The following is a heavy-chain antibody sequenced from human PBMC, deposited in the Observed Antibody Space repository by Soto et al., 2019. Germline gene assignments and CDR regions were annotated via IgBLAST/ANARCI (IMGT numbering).Heavy chain of an antibody. Sequence: PGGSLRLSCAASGFTFTSHWMHWVRQAPGKGLVWVSRMNVDGSTTSYADSVKGRFTISRDNAKNTLYLQMNSLREEDTAVYYCARGGGIFDYWGQGTLVTVSS. D-gene: IGHD3-16*01. J-gene: IGHJ4*02. CDR3: ARGGGIFDY. V-gene: IGHV3-74*01. CDR1: GFTFTSHW. CDR2: MNVDGSTT.